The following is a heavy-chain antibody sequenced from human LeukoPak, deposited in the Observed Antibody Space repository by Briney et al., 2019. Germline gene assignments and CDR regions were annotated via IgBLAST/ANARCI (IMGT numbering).Heavy chain of an antibody. D-gene: IGHD1-26*01. CDR3: ARLLRPGGRKGDAFDI. CDR2: FYDSGDF. Sequence: SETLSLTCTVSGGSISGHHWTWIRQPPGTGLEWIGYFYDSGDFNYNPSLKSRVTIWMDMSNNQFSLTMSFVTAADTAMYYCARLLRPGGRKGDAFDIWGQATLVTVSS. J-gene: IGHJ3*02. CDR1: GGSISGHH. V-gene: IGHV4-59*08.